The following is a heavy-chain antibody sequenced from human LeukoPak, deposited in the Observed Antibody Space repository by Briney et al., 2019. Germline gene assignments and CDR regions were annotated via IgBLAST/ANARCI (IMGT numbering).Heavy chain of an antibody. Sequence: GGSLRLSCAASGFTFSSYWISWVRQAPGKGLEWVANIKQDGSEKYYVDSVKGRFTISRDNAKNSLYLQMNSLRAEDTAVYYCASIIDYWGQGTLVTVSS. V-gene: IGHV3-7*03. J-gene: IGHJ4*02. CDR2: IKQDGSEK. CDR1: GFTFSSYW. CDR3: ASIIDY.